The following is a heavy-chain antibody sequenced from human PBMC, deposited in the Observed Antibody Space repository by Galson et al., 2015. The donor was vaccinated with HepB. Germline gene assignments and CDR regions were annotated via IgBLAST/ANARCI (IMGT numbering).Heavy chain of an antibody. V-gene: IGHV3-11*01. CDR3: ARERQFLRDFDS. Sequence: SLRLSCAASGFTLTDHYMSWIRQAPGKGLEWVSYISGSGSFINYADSVKGRFTMSRDNAKNSVYLQLNSLRVEDTAVYYCARERQFLRDFDSWGQGTLVTVSS. J-gene: IGHJ4*02. CDR1: GFTLTDHY. D-gene: IGHD6-19*01. CDR2: ISGSGSFI.